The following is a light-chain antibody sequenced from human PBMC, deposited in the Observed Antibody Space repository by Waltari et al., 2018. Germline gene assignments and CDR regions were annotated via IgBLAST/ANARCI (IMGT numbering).Light chain of an antibody. CDR1: SSDVGTYNY. CDR2: DVT. CDR3: ASYAGSSDFVM. Sequence: QSALTQPPSASGSPGQSVTISCTGTSSDVGTYNYVSWYQQRPGEVPRLIIYDVTTRPSGVPDRFSGSKSGNTASLTVSGLQAEDEGDYYCASYAGSSDFVMFGGGTKVTVL. V-gene: IGLV2-8*01. J-gene: IGLJ3*02.